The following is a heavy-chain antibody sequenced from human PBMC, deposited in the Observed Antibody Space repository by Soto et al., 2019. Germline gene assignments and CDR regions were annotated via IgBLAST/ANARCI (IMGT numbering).Heavy chain of an antibody. Sequence: SETLSLTCTVSGGSITTYQWSWIRQPPGKGLEWIGGYSGFTNYNPSLESRATISVDHSKNQFFLTLGSVTAADTAVYYCARVPDYWGQGTLVTVSS. CDR3: ARVPDY. CDR2: YSGFT. J-gene: IGHJ4*02. V-gene: IGHV4-59*12. CDR1: GGSITTYQ.